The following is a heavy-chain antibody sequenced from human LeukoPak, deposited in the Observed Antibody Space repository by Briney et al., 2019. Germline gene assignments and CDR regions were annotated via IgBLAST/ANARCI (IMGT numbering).Heavy chain of an antibody. CDR2: FYNSGRS. J-gene: IGHJ6*03. V-gene: IGHV4-59*08. CDR3: ARPSERRFLEWSPVDYYYMDV. CDR1: DDSISDYY. D-gene: IGHD3-3*01. Sequence: SETLSLTCTVSDDSISDYYRGWIRQPPGKGLEWIGYFYNSGRSTYNPSLKSRVTISVDRSKNQFFLKLSSVTAADTAVYYCARPSERRFLEWSPVDYYYMDVWGKGTTVTVSS.